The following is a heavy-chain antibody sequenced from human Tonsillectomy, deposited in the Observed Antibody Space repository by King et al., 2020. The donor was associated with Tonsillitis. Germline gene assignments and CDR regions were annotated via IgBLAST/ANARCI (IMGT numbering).Heavy chain of an antibody. CDR1: GGSISSYY. Sequence: VQLQESGPGLVKPSETLSLTCTVSGGSISSYYWSWIRQPPGKGLEWIGDIYYSGSTNYNPSLKSRVTISVDTSKNQFSLKLSSVTAADTAVYYFARASRYYYGSGSYSYYYYYYMDVWGKGTTVTVSS. CDR2: IYYSGST. CDR3: ARASRYYYGSGSYSYYYYYYMDV. V-gene: IGHV4-59*01. D-gene: IGHD3-10*01. J-gene: IGHJ6*03.